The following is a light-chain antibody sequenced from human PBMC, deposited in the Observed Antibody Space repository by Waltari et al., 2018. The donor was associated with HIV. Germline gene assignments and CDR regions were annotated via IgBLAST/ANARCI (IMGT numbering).Light chain of an antibody. CDR1: NIGSKS. J-gene: IGLJ3*02. Sequence: YVLTQPPSVSVAPGKTARITCGGNNIGSKSVHWYQQKPGQAPVLVIFDDRDRPSASPGRFSGSNAGNTATLTISRVEAGDEADYYCQVWDSSSDRAVFGGGTKLTVL. CDR2: DDR. V-gene: IGLV3-21*04. CDR3: QVWDSSSDRAV.